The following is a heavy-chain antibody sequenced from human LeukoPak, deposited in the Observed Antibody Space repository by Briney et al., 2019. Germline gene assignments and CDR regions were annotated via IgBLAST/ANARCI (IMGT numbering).Heavy chain of an antibody. J-gene: IGHJ4*02. CDR2: FDPEDGET. D-gene: IGHD3-9*01. CDR1: GYTLTELS. Sequence: ASVKVSCKVSGYTLTELSMHWVRQAPGKGREWMGGFDPEDGETIYAQKLQGRVTMTEDTSTDAAYMELSSLRSEDTAVYYSATALLRYFDWSPFDYWGQGTLVTVSS. CDR3: ATALLRYFDWSPFDY. V-gene: IGHV1-24*01.